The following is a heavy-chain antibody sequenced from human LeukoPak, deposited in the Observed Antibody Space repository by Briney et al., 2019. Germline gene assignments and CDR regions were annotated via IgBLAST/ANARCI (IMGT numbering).Heavy chain of an antibody. CDR1: GYTFTSYY. CDR2: INPSGGST. CDR3: AREWELLCLDY. V-gene: IGHV1-46*01. J-gene: IGHJ4*02. Sequence: ASVKVSCKASGYTFTSYYMHWVQQAPGQGLEWMGIINPSGGSTSYAQKFQGRVTMTRDTSTSTVYMELSSLRSEDTAVYYCAREWELLCLDYWGQGTLVTVSS. D-gene: IGHD1-26*01.